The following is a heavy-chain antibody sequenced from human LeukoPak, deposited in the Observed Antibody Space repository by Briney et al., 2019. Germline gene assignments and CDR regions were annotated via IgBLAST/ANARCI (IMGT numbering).Heavy chain of an antibody. CDR3: ARAPARRSGSPQGYYYYMDV. CDR1: GYTFTSYD. V-gene: IGHV1-8*01. CDR2: MSPDSGKT. Sequence: ASVKVSCKASGYTFTSYDITWVRQATVQGLEWMGWMSPDSGKTGYAQKFQGRVTMTRCTAISTVYMELSSLKSEDTAVYYCARAPARRSGSPQGYYYYMDVWGKGTTVTVSS. D-gene: IGHD3-10*01. J-gene: IGHJ6*03.